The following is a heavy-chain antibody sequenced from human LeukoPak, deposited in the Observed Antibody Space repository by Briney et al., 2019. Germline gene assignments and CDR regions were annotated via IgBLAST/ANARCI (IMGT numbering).Heavy chain of an antibody. D-gene: IGHD6-13*01. Sequence: GGSLRLSCAASGFTFSSYGMHWVRQAPGKGLEWVAFIRCDGSNKYYADSVKGRFTISRDNSKNTLYLQMNSLRAEDTAVYYCAKAKSSWPNDAFDIWGQGTMVTVSS. J-gene: IGHJ3*02. CDR3: AKAKSSWPNDAFDI. CDR2: IRCDGSNK. V-gene: IGHV3-30*02. CDR1: GFTFSSYG.